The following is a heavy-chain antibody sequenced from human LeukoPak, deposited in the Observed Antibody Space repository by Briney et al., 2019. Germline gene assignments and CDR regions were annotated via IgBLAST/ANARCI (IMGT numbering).Heavy chain of an antibody. J-gene: IGHJ5*02. V-gene: IGHV3-21*01. CDR2: ISSSSSYI. Sequence: GGSLRLSCAASGFTFSSYSMNWVRQAPGKGLEWVSSISSSSSYIYYADSVKGRFTISRDNAKNSLHLQMNSLRAEDTAVYYCARDPGPGVNYNWFDPWGQGTLVTVSS. D-gene: IGHD1-14*01. CDR3: ARDPGPGVNYNWFDP. CDR1: GFTFSSYS.